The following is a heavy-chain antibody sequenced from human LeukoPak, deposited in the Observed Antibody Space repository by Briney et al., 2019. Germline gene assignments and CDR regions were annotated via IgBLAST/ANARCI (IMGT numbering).Heavy chain of an antibody. J-gene: IGHJ6*02. Sequence: GASVKVSCKASGYTFTYYYIHWVRQVPGQGLEWMGWINPNGGGTHYARKFQGWVTMTRDTSINTVQMELSSLRSDGTAVYYCALSRLGEPGGMDVWGQGTTVTVSS. CDR1: GYTFTYYY. V-gene: IGHV1-2*04. D-gene: IGHD3-10*01. CDR3: ALSRLGEPGGMDV. CDR2: INPNGGGT.